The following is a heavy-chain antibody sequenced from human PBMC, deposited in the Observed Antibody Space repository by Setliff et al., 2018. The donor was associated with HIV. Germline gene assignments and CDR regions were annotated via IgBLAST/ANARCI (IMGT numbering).Heavy chain of an antibody. Sequence: PSETLSLTCAVSGASDISYIWWSWVRQPPGKGLEWIGEIYHGGSTNYNPSLKSRVTISVDKSKNQFSLKLASVTAADTAVYYCASGEPYYYDSTGYSGNYFDYWGQGTLVTVSS. V-gene: IGHV4-4*02. J-gene: IGHJ4*02. D-gene: IGHD3-22*01. CDR2: IYHGGST. CDR1: GASDISYIW. CDR3: ASGEPYYYDSTGYSGNYFDY.